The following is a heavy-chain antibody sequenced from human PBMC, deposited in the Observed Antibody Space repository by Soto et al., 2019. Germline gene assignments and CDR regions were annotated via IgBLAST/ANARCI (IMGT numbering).Heavy chain of an antibody. J-gene: IGHJ6*02. CDR1: GGTFSSYA. CDR3: ATRRAAMDTGHYYGMDV. D-gene: IGHD2-2*01. V-gene: IGHV1-69*01. Sequence: QVQLAQSGAEVKKPGSSVKVSCKASGGTFSSYAISWVRQAPGQGLEWMGGIIPIFGTANYAQKFQGRVTINADESTSTDYMELSSLRSEDTAVYYCATRRAAMDTGHYYGMDVWGQGTTVTVSS. CDR2: IIPIFGTA.